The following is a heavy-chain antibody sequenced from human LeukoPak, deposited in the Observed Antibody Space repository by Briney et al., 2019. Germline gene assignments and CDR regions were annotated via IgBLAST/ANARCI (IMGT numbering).Heavy chain of an antibody. V-gene: IGHV4-39*07. CDR1: GGPISSGSYY. CDR3: AREFYDFRSGYSTQLDY. CDR2: IYYSGST. D-gene: IGHD3-3*01. J-gene: IGHJ4*02. Sequence: PSQTLSLTCTVSGGPISSGSYYWSWIRQPAGKGLEWIGSIYYSGSTYYNPSLKSRVTISVDTSKNQFSLKLSSVTAADTAVYYCAREFYDFRSGYSTQLDYWGQGTLVTVSS.